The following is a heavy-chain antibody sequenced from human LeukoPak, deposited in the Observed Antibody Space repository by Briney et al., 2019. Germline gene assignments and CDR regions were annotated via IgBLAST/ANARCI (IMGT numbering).Heavy chain of an antibody. D-gene: IGHD3-22*01. Sequence: GASVKVSCKASGYTFTSYDINWVRQATGQGREWMGWMNPNRGNTGYAQKFQGRVTMTRNTSISTAYMELSSLRSEDTAVYYCARVGYYDSSGYSPFDYWGQGTLVTVSS. CDR3: ARVGYYDSSGYSPFDY. V-gene: IGHV1-8*01. J-gene: IGHJ4*02. CDR1: GYTFTSYD. CDR2: MNPNRGNT.